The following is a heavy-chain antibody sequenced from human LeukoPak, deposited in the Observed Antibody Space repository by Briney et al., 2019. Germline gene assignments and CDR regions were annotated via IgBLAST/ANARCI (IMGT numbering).Heavy chain of an antibody. J-gene: IGHJ6*02. CDR2: IYYSGST. D-gene: IGHD6-13*01. V-gene: IGHV4-59*01. CDR1: GGSISSYY. Sequence: SETLSLTCTVSGGSISSYYWSWIRQPPGKGLEWIGYIYYSGSTNYNPSLKSRVTISVDTSKNQFSLKLSSVTAADTAVYYCARASLRYSLGHCYYYYGMDVWGQGTTVTVSS. CDR3: ARASLRYSLGHCYYYYGMDV.